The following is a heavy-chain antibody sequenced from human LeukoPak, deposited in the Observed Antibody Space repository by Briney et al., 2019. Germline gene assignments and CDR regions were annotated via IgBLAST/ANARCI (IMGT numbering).Heavy chain of an antibody. CDR1: GGSFSGYY. CDR3: ARDLGVATIVTDDAFDI. D-gene: IGHD5-12*01. CDR2: INHSGST. V-gene: IGHV4-34*01. J-gene: IGHJ3*02. Sequence: SETLSLTCAVYGGSFSGYYWSWIRQPPGKGLEWIGEINHSGSTKYNPSLKSRVTISVDTSKNQFSLKLSSVTDADTAVYYCARDLGVATIVTDDAFDIWGQGTMVTVSS.